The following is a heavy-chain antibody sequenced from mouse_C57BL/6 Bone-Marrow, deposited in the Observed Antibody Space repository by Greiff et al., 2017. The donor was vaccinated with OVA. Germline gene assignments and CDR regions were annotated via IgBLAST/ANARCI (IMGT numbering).Heavy chain of an antibody. CDR3: ARDPSTTVVALNWDWAMDY. V-gene: IGHV5-4*01. CDR2: ISDGGSYT. CDR1: GFTFSSYA. Sequence: DVKLVESGGGLVKPGGSLKLSCAASGFTFSSYAMSWVRQTPEKRLAWVATISDGGSYTYYPDNLKGRFTISRDNAKNNLYLQMSHLKSENTAMYYCARDPSTTVVALNWDWAMDYWGQGTSVTVSS. J-gene: IGHJ4*01. D-gene: IGHD1-1*01.